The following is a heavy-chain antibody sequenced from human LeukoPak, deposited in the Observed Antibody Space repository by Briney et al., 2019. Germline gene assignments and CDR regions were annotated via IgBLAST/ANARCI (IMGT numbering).Heavy chain of an antibody. D-gene: IGHD5-24*01. V-gene: IGHV1-69*13. CDR1: GGTFSSYA. Sequence: SVKVSCKASGGTFSSYAISWVRQAPGQGLEWMGGIIPIFGTANYAQKFQGRVTITADESTSTAYMELSSLRSEDKAVYYCARDNSVRDEAWWFNPWGQGTLVTVSS. J-gene: IGHJ5*02. CDR3: ARDNSVRDEAWWFNP. CDR2: IIPIFGTA.